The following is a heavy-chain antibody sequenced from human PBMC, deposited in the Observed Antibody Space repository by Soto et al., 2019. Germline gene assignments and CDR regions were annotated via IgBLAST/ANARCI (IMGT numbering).Heavy chain of an antibody. CDR3: AKFDGSPAFDY. V-gene: IGHV3-23*01. J-gene: IGHJ4*02. Sequence: EVQLLESGGGLEQPGGSLRLSCAASGFTFSSYAMSWVRQAPGKGLDWVSAISGSGYNTYYADSVKGRFTISRDNFKNTLYLQMNSLRAEDTDVYYCAKFDGSPAFDYWGQGTLVNVSS. D-gene: IGHD3-9*01. CDR1: GFTFSSYA. CDR2: ISGSGYNT.